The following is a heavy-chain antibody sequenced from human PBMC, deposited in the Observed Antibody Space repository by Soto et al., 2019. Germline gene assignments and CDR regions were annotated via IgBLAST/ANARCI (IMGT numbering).Heavy chain of an antibody. D-gene: IGHD3-10*01. CDR2: IDPSDSYT. CDR3: ARLSRSFGESYYYYGMEV. V-gene: IGHV5-10-1*01. CDR1: GYSFTSYW. Sequence: GESLKISCXGSGYSFTSYWISWVRQMPGKGLEWMGRIDPSDSYTNYSPSFQGHVTISADKSISTAYLQWSSLKASDTAMYYCARLSRSFGESYYYYGMEVWGQGTTVTVSS. J-gene: IGHJ6*02.